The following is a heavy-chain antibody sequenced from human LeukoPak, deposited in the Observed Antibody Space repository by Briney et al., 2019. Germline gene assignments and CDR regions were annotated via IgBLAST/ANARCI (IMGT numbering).Heavy chain of an antibody. D-gene: IGHD3-22*01. V-gene: IGHV4-4*02. CDR1: GGSISSSNW. J-gene: IGHJ3*02. CDR3: ARWYYYDSSGYPHDAFDI. Sequence: SGTLSLTCAVSGGSISSSNWWSWVRQPPGKGLEWIGEIYHSGSTNYNPSLKSRVTISVDKSKNQFSLKLSSVTAADTAVYYCARWYYYDSSGYPHDAFDIWGQGTMVTVSS. CDR2: IYHSGST.